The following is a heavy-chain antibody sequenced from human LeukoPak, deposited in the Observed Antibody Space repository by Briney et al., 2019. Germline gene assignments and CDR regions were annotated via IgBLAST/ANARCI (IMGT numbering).Heavy chain of an antibody. V-gene: IGHV1-2*02. CDR3: ARDRYCSSSSCDFNWFDP. D-gene: IGHD2-2*01. J-gene: IGHJ5*02. Sequence: ASVKVSCKASGYTFTGYYMHWVRQAPGQGLEWMGWINPKSGDTIYAQRFQGRVTMTRDTSISTAFMDLTRLTSDDTAVYYCARDRYCSSSSCDFNWFDPWGQGTLVTVSS. CDR2: INPKSGDT. CDR1: GYTFTGYY.